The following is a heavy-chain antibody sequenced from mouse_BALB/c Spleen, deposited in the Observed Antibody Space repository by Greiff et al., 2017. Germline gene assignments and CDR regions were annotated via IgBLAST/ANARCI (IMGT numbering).Heavy chain of an antibody. D-gene: IGHD2-3*01. V-gene: IGHV8-8*01. J-gene: IGHJ4*01. CDR1: GFSLSTSGMG. CDR2: ICWGDDK. Sequence: QVQLKESGPGILQPSQTLSLTCSFSGFSLSTSGMGVGWIRQPSGKGLEWLAHICWGDDKRYNPALKCRLTISKDTASNQVYLKIASVDTADTATYYCARIAQDGYYAYWGQGTSVTVSS. CDR3: ARIAQDGYYAY.